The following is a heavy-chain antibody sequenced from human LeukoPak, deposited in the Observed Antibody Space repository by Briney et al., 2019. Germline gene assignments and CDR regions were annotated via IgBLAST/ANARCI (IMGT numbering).Heavy chain of an antibody. CDR2: INIVNNAI. V-gene: IGHV3-48*04. CDR1: GFTFSSYS. Sequence: PGGSLRLSCAASGFTFSSYSMNWVRQAPGKGLEWVSHINIVNNAIYYSDSVKGRFNISRDNAKNSLYLQMNSLRAEDTAVYYCARDSGEGGTFDYWGQGTLVSVSS. CDR3: ARDSGEGGTFDY. J-gene: IGHJ4*02. D-gene: IGHD1-26*01.